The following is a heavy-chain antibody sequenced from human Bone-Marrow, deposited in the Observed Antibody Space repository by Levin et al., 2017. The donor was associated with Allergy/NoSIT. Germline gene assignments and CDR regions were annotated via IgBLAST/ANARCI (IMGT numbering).Heavy chain of an antibody. J-gene: IGHJ4*02. CDR2: MYPNSDNA. D-gene: IGHD5-12*01. Sequence: AASVKVSCKTSGYTLTSFDINWVRQATGQGLEWMGWMYPNSDNAGYAQKFQGRVTMTRNTSISTAYMELSSLRSEDTAIYYCARGELGSGYLFDYWGQGTLVTVSS. CDR3: ARGELGSGYLFDY. V-gene: IGHV1-8*01. CDR1: GYTLTSFD.